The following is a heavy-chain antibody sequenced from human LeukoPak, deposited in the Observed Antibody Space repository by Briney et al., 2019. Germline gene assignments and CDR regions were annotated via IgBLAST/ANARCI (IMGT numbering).Heavy chain of an antibody. V-gene: IGHV1-18*01. J-gene: IGHJ3*02. CDR1: GGTFSSYA. D-gene: IGHD6-13*01. CDR2: ISAYNGNT. CDR3: ARDQSVRLLQTSSTYFKHVFAI. Sequence: ASVKVSCKASGGTFSSYAISWGRQAPGLGLEWMGWISAYNGNTNYAQKVQGRVTMTTDTSTSTAYMELRSLRFDDTAVYYCARDQSVRLLQTSSTYFKHVFAIWGQGSMVTVSS.